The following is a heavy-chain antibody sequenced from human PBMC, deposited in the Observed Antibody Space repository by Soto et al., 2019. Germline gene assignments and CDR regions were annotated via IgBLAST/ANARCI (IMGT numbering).Heavy chain of an antibody. V-gene: IGHV4-4*07. CDR3: VRGRSYSVYDF. CDR1: GGSISGHS. CDR2: IYPSGST. Sequence: SETLSLTCTVSGGSISGHSWIWIRQPAGKGLEWIGHIYPSGSTSYNPSLRSRVTMSLDTSSNQIFLNLTSVTAADTAVFYCVRGRSYSVYDFWGPGALVTVSS. J-gene: IGHJ4*02. D-gene: IGHD5-12*01.